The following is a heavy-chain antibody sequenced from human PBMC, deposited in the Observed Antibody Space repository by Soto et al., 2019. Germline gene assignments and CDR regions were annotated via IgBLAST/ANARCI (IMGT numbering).Heavy chain of an antibody. D-gene: IGHD3-10*01. J-gene: IGHJ4*02. Sequence: GGSLRLSCAASGFTFSSYGMHWVRQAPGKGLEWVAVIWYDGSNKYYADSVKGRFTISRDNSKNTLYLQMNSLRAEDTAVYYCARDLSRSEHDYWGQGTLVTVSS. CDR3: ARDLSRSEHDY. CDR1: GFTFSSYG. V-gene: IGHV3-33*01. CDR2: IWYDGSNK.